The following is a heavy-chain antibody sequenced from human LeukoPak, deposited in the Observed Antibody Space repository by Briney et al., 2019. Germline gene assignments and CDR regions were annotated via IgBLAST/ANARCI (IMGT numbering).Heavy chain of an antibody. V-gene: IGHV3-48*01. J-gene: IGHJ5*02. CDR1: GFTFSSYS. CDR2: ISSSSSTI. CDR3: AKDKVPAAIEVWFDP. D-gene: IGHD2-2*02. Sequence: GGSLRLSCAASGFTFSSYSMNWVRQAPGKGVEWVSYISSSSSTIYYADSVKGRFTISRDNAKNSLYLQMNSLRAEDTAVYYCAKDKVPAAIEVWFDPWGQGTLVTVSS.